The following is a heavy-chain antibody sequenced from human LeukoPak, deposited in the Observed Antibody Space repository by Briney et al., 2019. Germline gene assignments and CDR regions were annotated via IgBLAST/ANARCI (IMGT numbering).Heavy chain of an antibody. CDR3: AKEGRYKTGEFDY. CDR2: INQDGTEK. J-gene: IGHJ4*02. V-gene: IGHV3-7*03. Sequence: PGGSLRLSCAASGFTFTTYWMTWVRQAPGKGLEWVANINQDGTEKHYVDSVKGRFTISRDNSKNTLYLQMNSLRAEDTAVYYCAKEGRYKTGEFDYWGQGTLVTVSS. D-gene: IGHD7-27*01. CDR1: GFTFTTYW.